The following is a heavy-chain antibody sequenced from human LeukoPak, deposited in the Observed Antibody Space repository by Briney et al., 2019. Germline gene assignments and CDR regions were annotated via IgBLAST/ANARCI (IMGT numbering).Heavy chain of an antibody. D-gene: IGHD4-23*01. V-gene: IGHV1-46*01. Sequence: ASVKVSCKASGYTFTSYYMHWVRQAPGQGLEWMGIINPSGGSTSYAQKFQGRVTMTRDTSTSTVYMELSSLRSEDTAVYYCARDEPGDYGGPQGAFDIWGQGTMVTVSS. J-gene: IGHJ3*02. CDR1: GYTFTSYY. CDR3: ARDEPGDYGGPQGAFDI. CDR2: INPSGGST.